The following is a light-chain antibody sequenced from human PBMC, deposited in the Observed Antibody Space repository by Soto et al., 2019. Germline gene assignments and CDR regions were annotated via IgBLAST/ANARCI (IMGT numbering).Light chain of an antibody. J-gene: IGLJ7*01. V-gene: IGLV2-23*01. CDR2: EGS. CDR1: SSDVGSYNL. Sequence: QSALTQPASVSGSPGQSITISCTGTSSDVGSYNLVSWYQQHPGKAPKLMIYEGSKRPSGVSNRFSGSKSGNTASLTISGPQAEEEAGLYCCSIGGSSPAVFRGGTQLTVL. CDR3: CSIGGSSPAV.